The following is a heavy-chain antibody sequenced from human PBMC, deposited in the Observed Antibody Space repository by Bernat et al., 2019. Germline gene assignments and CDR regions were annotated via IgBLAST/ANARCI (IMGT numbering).Heavy chain of an antibody. Sequence: VQLQESGPGLVKPSETLSLTCAVSGYSISSGYYWGWIRQPPGKGLEWIGSIYHSGSTYYNPSLKSRVTISVDTSKNQFSLKLSSVTAADTAVYYCARGDDYIWGSYRSWFDYWGQGTLVTVSS. CDR3: ARGDDYIWGSYRSWFDY. CDR2: IYHSGST. CDR1: GYSISSGYY. D-gene: IGHD3-16*02. J-gene: IGHJ4*02. V-gene: IGHV4-38-2*01.